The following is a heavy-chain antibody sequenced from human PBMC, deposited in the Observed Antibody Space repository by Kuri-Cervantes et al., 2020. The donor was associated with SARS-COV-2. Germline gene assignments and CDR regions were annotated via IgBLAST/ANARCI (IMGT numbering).Heavy chain of an antibody. J-gene: IGHJ4*02. V-gene: IGHV4-4*08. Sequence: SETLSLTCTVSGGSISSDYFWGWIRQPPGKGLEWIGYIYYNGSTNYNPSLKSRVTISVDTSKNQFSLKLSSVTASDTAVYYCARDPDWGVNYWGQGTLVTVSS. D-gene: IGHD3-10*01. CDR3: ARDPDWGVNY. CDR1: GGSISSDYF. CDR2: IYYNGST.